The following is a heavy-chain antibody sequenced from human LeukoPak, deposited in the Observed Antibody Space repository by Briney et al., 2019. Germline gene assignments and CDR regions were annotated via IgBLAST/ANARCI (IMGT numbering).Heavy chain of an antibody. V-gene: IGHV4-39*07. Sequence: PSETLSLTCTVSGVSISSSSYYWGWIRQPPGKGLEWIGSIYYSGSTYYNPSLKSRVTISVDTSKNQFSLKLSSVTAADTAVYYCARGSLWFGELLPIQNWFDPWGQGTLVTVSS. J-gene: IGHJ5*02. CDR2: IYYSGST. D-gene: IGHD3-10*01. CDR3: ARGSLWFGELLPIQNWFDP. CDR1: GVSISSSSYY.